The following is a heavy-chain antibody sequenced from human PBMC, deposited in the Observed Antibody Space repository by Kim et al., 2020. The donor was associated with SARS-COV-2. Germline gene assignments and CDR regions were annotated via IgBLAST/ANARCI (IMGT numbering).Heavy chain of an antibody. J-gene: IGHJ6*02. D-gene: IGHD4-17*01. CDR3: ARHRDYGGNQYYYGMDV. V-gene: IGHV5-10-1*01. CDR2: IDPSDSYA. CDR1: GYSFTSYW. Sequence: GESLKISCKGSGYSFTSYWISWVRQMPGKGLEWMGRIDPSDSYANNSPSFQGHVTISADKSITTAYLQWSSLKASDTAIYYCARHRDYGGNQYYYGMDVWGQGTTVTVSS.